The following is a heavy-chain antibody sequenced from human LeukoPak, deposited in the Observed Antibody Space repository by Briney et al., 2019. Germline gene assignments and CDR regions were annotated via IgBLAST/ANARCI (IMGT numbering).Heavy chain of an antibody. D-gene: IGHD3-9*01. CDR1: GYTFTSYG. CDR2: ISAYNGNT. CDR3: ARNTYYDILTGYYSDY. J-gene: IGHJ4*02. Sequence: GASVKVSCKASGYTFTSYGISWVRQAPGQGLEWMGWISAYNGNTNYAQKLQGRVTMTTDTSTSTAYMELRSLRSDDTAVYYCARNTYYDILTGYYSDYWGQGTLVTVSS. V-gene: IGHV1-18*01.